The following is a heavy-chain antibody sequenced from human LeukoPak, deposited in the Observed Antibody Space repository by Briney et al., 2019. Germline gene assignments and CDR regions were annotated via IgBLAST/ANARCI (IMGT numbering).Heavy chain of an antibody. Sequence: AGGSLRLSCAASGFTLSSHWMTWVRQAPGKGLEWVANINQGGSAKYYVDSVKGRFTISRDNAKNSMYLQMNSLRAEDTAVYYCARWDIRGTAHQLDYWGQGTLVTVSS. V-gene: IGHV3-7*01. CDR3: ARWDIRGTAHQLDY. J-gene: IGHJ4*02. CDR1: GFTLSSHW. CDR2: INQGGSAK. D-gene: IGHD5-12*01.